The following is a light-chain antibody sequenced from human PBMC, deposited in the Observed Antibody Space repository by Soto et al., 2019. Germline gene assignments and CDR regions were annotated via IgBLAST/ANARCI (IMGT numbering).Light chain of an antibody. CDR1: QRVLYSSTNKNY. V-gene: IGKV4-1*01. Sequence: DNVMTQSPDSLAVSLGERATINCKSSQRVLYSSTNKNYLAWYQQKPGQPPKLLIYWASTRESGVPDRFSGSGSGTDFTLTISSLQAEDVAVYYCQQYYSTPYTFGQGTKLEIK. CDR3: QQYYSTPYT. J-gene: IGKJ2*01. CDR2: WAS.